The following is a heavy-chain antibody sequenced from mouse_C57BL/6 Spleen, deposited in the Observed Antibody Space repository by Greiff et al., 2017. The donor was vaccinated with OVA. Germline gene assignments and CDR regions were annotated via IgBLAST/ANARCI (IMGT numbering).Heavy chain of an antibody. CDR3: AYSSGPHYFDY. CDR2: IYPGDGDT. Sequence: VKLMESGPELVKPGASVKISCKASGYAFSSSWMNWVKQRPGKGLEWIGRIYPGDGDTNYNGKFKGKATLTADKSSSTAYMQLSSLTSEDSAVYFCAYSSGPHYFDYWGQGTTLTVSS. CDR1: GYAFSSSW. J-gene: IGHJ2*01. D-gene: IGHD3-2*02. V-gene: IGHV1-82*01.